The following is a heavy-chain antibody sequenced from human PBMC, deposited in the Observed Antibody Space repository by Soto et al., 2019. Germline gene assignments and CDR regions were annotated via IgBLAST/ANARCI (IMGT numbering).Heavy chain of an antibody. Sequence: PGGSLRLSCAASRFTFSNYAMTWVRQAPGKGLEWVSAISGSGSIAYYADSVQGRFTVSRDNSKNTLYLQMNSLRAEDTAIYYCAKGHDGVPGYYDFWGQGTLVTVSS. J-gene: IGHJ4*02. CDR1: RFTFSNYA. CDR2: ISGSGSIA. V-gene: IGHV3-23*01. CDR3: AKGHDGVPGYYDF. D-gene: IGHD3-3*01.